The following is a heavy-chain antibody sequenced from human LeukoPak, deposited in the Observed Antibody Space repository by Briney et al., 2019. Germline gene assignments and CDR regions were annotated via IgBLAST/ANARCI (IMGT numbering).Heavy chain of an antibody. V-gene: IGHV4-59*01. CDR3: AREIAAAGTFDY. D-gene: IGHD6-13*01. Sequence: SETPSLTCTVSGGSISSYYWSWIRQPPGKGLEWIGYIYYSGSTNYNPSLKSRVTISVDTSKNQFSLKLSSVTAADTAVYYCAREIAAAGTFDYWGQGTLVTVSS. CDR2: IYYSGST. CDR1: GGSISSYY. J-gene: IGHJ4*02.